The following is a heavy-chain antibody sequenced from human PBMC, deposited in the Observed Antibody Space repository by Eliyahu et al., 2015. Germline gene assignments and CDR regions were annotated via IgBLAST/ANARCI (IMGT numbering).Heavy chain of an antibody. V-gene: IGHV3-23*01. J-gene: IGHJ4*02. CDR3: ATPQQHLVRAYFDC. Sequence: SVKGRFTISRDNSKNTLYLQMNSLRAEDTAVYYCATPQQHLVRAYFDCWGQGTLVTVSS. D-gene: IGHD6-13*01.